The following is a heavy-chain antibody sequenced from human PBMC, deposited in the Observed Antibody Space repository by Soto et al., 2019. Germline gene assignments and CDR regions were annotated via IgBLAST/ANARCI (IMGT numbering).Heavy chain of an antibody. CDR3: ARDKITGLFDY. J-gene: IGHJ4*02. V-gene: IGHV4-34*01. CDR2: INHSGST. D-gene: IGHD2-8*02. Sequence: QVQLQQWGAGLLKPSETLSLTCAVYGGSFSGYYWTWIRQPPGTGLEWMGEINHSGSTNYNSSLKSRVTISVDTSKNQFSLTLPSVTAADTAVYYCARDKITGLFDYWGQGTLVTVSS. CDR1: GGSFSGYY.